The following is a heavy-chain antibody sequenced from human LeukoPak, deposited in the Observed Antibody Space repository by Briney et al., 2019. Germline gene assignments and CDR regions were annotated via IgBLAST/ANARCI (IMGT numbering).Heavy chain of an antibody. Sequence: ASVKVSCKASGGTFSSYAISWVRQAPGQGLEWMGRIIPIFGTASYAQKFQGRVTITTDESTSTAYMELSSLRSEDTAVYYCARDSPGYYYDSSGYYYFDYWGQGTLVTVSS. J-gene: IGHJ4*02. D-gene: IGHD3-22*01. CDR3: ARDSPGYYYDSSGYYYFDY. V-gene: IGHV1-69*05. CDR2: IIPIFGTA. CDR1: GGTFSSYA.